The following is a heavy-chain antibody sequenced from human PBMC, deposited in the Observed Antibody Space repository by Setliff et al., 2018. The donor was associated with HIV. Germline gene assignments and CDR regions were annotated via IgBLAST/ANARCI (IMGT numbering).Heavy chain of an antibody. CDR1: GGSVSGYY. D-gene: IGHD1-7*01. CDR3: ARDRSSWNYGKNYMDV. V-gene: IGHV4-34*01. J-gene: IGHJ6*03. Sequence: SETLSLTCAVYGGSVSGYYWSWIRQPPGKGLEWIGEIDHSGSTNYNPSLKSRVTISVDTSKNQFSLKLSSVTAADTAVYYCARDRSSWNYGKNYMDVWGKGTTVTVSS. CDR2: IDHSGST.